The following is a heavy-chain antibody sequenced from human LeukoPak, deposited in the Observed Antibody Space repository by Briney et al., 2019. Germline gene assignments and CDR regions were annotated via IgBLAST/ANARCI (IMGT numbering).Heavy chain of an antibody. D-gene: IGHD1-14*01. V-gene: IGHV1-69*13. CDR2: IISIFGTA. Sequence: ASVKVSCKASGCTFSSYAISWVRQAPGQGLEWMGGIISIFGTANYAQKFQGRVTITADESTSTAYMELSSLRSEDTAVYYCAREVYGAHDYWGQGTLVTVSS. J-gene: IGHJ4*02. CDR1: GCTFSSYA. CDR3: AREVYGAHDY.